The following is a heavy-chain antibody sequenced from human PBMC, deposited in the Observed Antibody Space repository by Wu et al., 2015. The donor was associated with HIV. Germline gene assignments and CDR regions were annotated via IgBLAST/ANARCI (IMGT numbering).Heavy chain of an antibody. V-gene: IGHV1-69*12. Sequence: QVQLAQSGAEMKKPGSSVKVSCKASGGTFNSFGISWVREAPGHGLEWMGGIIPMFGQPNYAQNFQGRVTITADDSTTTVYMELSSLRSEDTAVYYCASDLYGSGSYFDYWGQGTLVTVSS. J-gene: IGHJ4*02. CDR2: IIPMFGQP. CDR1: GGTFNSFG. D-gene: IGHD3-10*01. CDR3: ASDLYGSGSYFDY.